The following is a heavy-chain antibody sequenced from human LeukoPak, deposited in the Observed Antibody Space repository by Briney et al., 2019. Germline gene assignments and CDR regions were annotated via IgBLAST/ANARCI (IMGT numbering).Heavy chain of an antibody. CDR3: ARGGITGTTRGPTRLNDAFDI. Sequence: ASVKVSCKASGFTFTSSAVQWVRQARGQRLEWIGWIVVGSGNTNYAQKFQERVTITRDMSTSTAYMELSRLRSDDTAVYYCARGGITGTTRGPTRLNDAFDIWGQGTMVTVSS. CDR2: IVVGSGNT. CDR1: GFTFTSSA. J-gene: IGHJ3*02. V-gene: IGHV1-58*01. D-gene: IGHD1-20*01.